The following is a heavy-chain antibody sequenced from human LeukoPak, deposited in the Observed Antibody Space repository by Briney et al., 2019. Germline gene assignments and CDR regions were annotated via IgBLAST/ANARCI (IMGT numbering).Heavy chain of an antibody. D-gene: IGHD1-14*01. CDR2: ISSSSSTI. J-gene: IGHJ6*02. CDR3: ARDKRNPLWYYYYGMDV. Sequence: GGSLRLSCAASGFTFSRYSMNWVRQAPGKGLEWVSYISSSSSTIYYADSVKGRFTISRDDAKNSLYLQMNSLRAEDTAVYYCARDKRNPLWYYYYGMDVWGQGTTVTVSS. V-gene: IGHV3-48*04. CDR1: GFTFSRYS.